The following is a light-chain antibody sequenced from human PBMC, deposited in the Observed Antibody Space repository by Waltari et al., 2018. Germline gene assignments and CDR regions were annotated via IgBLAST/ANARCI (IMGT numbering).Light chain of an antibody. CDR2: KAS. CDR3: QRYDSFSVT. Sequence: DIQLTQSPSFLSASLGDRVTITCRASQDINIYLAWYQQKPGKAPKLLIYKASSLESGVPSRFSGSASGTEFTLTISSLQPDDFATYYCQRYDSFSVTFGQGTKVEIK. V-gene: IGKV1-5*03. J-gene: IGKJ1*01. CDR1: QDINIY.